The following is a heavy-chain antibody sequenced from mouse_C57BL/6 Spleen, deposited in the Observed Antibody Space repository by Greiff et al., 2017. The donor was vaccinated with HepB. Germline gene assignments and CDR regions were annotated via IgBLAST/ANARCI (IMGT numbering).Heavy chain of an antibody. CDR3: ARILGGPNPGFAY. D-gene: IGHD1-1*01. V-gene: IGHV5-17*01. Sequence: EVQGVESGGGLVKPGGSLKLSCAASGFTFSDYGMHWVRQAPEKGLEWVAYISSGSSTIYYADTVKGRFTITKDNAKNTLFLQMTSLRSEDTAMYYCARILGGPNPGFAYWGQRTLVTVSA. CDR1: GFTFSDYG. J-gene: IGHJ3*01. CDR2: ISSGSSTI.